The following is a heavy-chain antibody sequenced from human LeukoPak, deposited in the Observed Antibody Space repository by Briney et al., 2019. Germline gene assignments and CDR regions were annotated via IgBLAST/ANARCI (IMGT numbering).Heavy chain of an antibody. CDR3: ARGYYSHPGYSSSWYAPWADFDY. D-gene: IGHD6-13*01. V-gene: IGHV3-7*01. J-gene: IGHJ4*02. CDR2: IKQDGSEK. CDR1: GFTFSSYW. Sequence: PGGSLRLSCAASGFTFSSYWMSWVRQAPGKGLEWVANIKQDGSEKYYVDSVKGRFTISRDNAKNSLYLQMNSLRAEDTAVYYCARGYYSHPGYSSSWYAPWADFDYWGQGTLVTVSS.